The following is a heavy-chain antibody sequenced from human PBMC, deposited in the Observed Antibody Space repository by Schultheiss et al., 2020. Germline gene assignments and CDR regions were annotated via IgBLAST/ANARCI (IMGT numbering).Heavy chain of an antibody. CDR1: GGSISSSSYY. V-gene: IGHV4-39*01. CDR3: ARGRAAAGGSDYDSSGYYVY. Sequence: SETLSLTCTVSGGSISSSSYYWGWIRQPPGKGLEWIGSIYYSGSTYYNPSLKSRVTISVDTSKNQFSLKLSSVTAADTAVYYCARGRAAAGGSDYDSSGYYVYWGQGTLVNVYS. J-gene: IGHJ4*02. D-gene: IGHD3-22*01. CDR2: IYYSGST.